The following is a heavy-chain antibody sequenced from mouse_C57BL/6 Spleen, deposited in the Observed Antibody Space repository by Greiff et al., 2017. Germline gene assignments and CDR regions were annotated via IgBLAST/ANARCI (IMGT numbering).Heavy chain of an antibody. CDR3: EAAQARFAY. D-gene: IGHD3-2*02. J-gene: IGHJ3*01. Sequence: VQLQQSGAELVRPGASVKLSCTASGFKIKDYYMHWVKQRPEQGLEWIGRIDPEDGDPEYAPTFQGKASMTADTSSNTAYLQLISLTSEDTAVYYCEAAQARFAYWVQGTLVTVSA. CDR1: GFKIKDYY. V-gene: IGHV14-1*01. CDR2: IDPEDGDP.